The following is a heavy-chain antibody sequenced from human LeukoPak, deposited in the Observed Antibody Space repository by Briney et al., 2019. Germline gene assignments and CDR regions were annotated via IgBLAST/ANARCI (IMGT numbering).Heavy chain of an antibody. CDR2: IYYSGST. J-gene: IGHJ5*02. CDR1: GGSISSYY. V-gene: IGHV4-59*01. D-gene: IGHD4-11*01. CDR3: ARNVRNFNWFAP. Sequence: KPSETLSLTCTVSGGSISSYYWSWIRQPPGKGLEWIGYIYYSGSTNYNPSLKSRVTISLDTSKNQFSLKLSSVTDADTAVYYCARNVRNFNWFAPWGEGTLVTVSS.